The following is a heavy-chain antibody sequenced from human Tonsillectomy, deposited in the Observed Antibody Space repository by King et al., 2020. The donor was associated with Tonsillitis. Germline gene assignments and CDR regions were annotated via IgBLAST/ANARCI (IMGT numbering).Heavy chain of an antibody. CDR2: TYCRSKWYN. CDR1: GDSVSSESAA. Sequence: VQLQQSGPGLVKPSQTLSLTCAISGDSVSSESAAWTWIRQSPSRGLEWLGRTYCRSKWYNEYAVSVKSRITINPDTSKNQFSLQLNSVTPEDTAVYYCAIAIRRLFDPWGQGTLVTVSS. CDR3: AIAIRRLFDP. V-gene: IGHV6-1*01. J-gene: IGHJ5*02.